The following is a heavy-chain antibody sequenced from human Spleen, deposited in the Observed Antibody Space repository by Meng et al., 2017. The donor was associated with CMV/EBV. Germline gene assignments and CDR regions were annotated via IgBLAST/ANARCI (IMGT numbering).Heavy chain of an antibody. CDR2: INHSGSA. Sequence: VGSLGGYFWSWLRQPPGKGPKWIGEINHSGSAKSTPSLKSRVTVSVDTSKNQISLKLSSATAADTAVYYCARRMIGVVTTFDNWFDPWGQGTLVTVSS. V-gene: IGHV4-34*01. CDR1: VGSLGGYF. J-gene: IGHJ5*02. D-gene: IGHD3-22*01. CDR3: ARRMIGVVTTFDNWFDP.